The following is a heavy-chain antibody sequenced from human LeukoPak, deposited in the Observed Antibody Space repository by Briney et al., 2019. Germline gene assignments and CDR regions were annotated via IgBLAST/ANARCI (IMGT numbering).Heavy chain of an antibody. CDR1: GFNFRAYW. Sequence: GGSLRLSCTTSGFNFRAYWIGWVRQAPGKGLVWVSRINSDGSNTSYADSVKGRFTISRDNAKNTLYLQMNSLRAEDTAVYYCARALAAPHYWGQGTLVTVSS. J-gene: IGHJ4*02. V-gene: IGHV3-74*01. CDR2: INSDGSNT. CDR3: ARALAAPHY.